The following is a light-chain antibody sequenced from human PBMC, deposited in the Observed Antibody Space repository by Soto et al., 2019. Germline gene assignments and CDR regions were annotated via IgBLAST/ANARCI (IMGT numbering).Light chain of an antibody. CDR2: DAS. J-gene: IGKJ2*01. CDR3: QQYDNLPRT. V-gene: IGKV1-33*01. CDR1: QDISDS. Sequence: DIQMTQSPSSLSASVGDRVTVTCQASQDISDSLNWYQQKPGKAPKLLIYDASNLETGVPSRFSGSGSGTHFTFTISSLKPEDVATYYCQQYDNLPRTFGQGTQLESK.